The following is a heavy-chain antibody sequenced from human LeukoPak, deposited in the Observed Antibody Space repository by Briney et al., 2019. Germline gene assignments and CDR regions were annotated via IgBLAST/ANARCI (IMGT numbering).Heavy chain of an antibody. D-gene: IGHD6-13*01. Sequence: ASVKVSCKASGGTFSSYAISWVRQAPGQGLEWMGRIIPILGIANYAQKFQGRVTITADKSTSTAYMELSSLRSEDTAVYYCARGVETAAGFYFDYWGQGTLVTVSS. J-gene: IGHJ4*02. CDR3: ARGVETAAGFYFDY. CDR2: IIPILGIA. V-gene: IGHV1-69*04. CDR1: GGTFSSYA.